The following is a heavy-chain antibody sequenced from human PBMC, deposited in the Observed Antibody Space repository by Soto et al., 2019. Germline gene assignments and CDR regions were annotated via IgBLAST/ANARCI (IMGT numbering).Heavy chain of an antibody. D-gene: IGHD6-6*01. V-gene: IGHV3-9*01. Sequence: EVQLVESGGGLAQPGRSLRLSCAASGFIFDDYAMHWVRQAPGKGLEWVSGISWQSGSIRYADSVKGRFTISRDNAKNSLYLQMHSLRVVDTALYYCAKDMFSSSSAATFDYWGQGILVTVSS. CDR3: AKDMFSSSSAATFDY. J-gene: IGHJ4*02. CDR1: GFIFDDYA. CDR2: ISWQSGSI.